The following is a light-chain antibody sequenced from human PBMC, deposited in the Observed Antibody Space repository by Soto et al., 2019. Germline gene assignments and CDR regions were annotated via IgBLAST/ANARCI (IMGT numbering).Light chain of an antibody. CDR3: SSYTIVCTHVV. V-gene: IGLV2-14*01. Sequence: QSVLTQPASVSGSPGQSITISCTGTSSDIGAYDYVSWYQQHPARAPKLIIYDVNDRPSGVSDRFSGSKSGNAASLTISGLQAEDEADYFCSSYTIVCTHVVFGGGTKLTVL. J-gene: IGLJ2*01. CDR1: SSDIGAYDY. CDR2: DVN.